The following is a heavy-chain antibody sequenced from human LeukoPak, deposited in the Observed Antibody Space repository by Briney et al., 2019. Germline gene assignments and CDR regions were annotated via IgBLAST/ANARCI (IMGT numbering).Heavy chain of an antibody. V-gene: IGHV3-66*02. CDR3: AQLPRS. Sequence: GGSLRLSCAVSGFIVSSHYMTWVRQAPGKGLEWVSVIYRDGSTYYADSVQDRFTISRDNLKNTLYLQMDSLRIEDTAVYYCAQLPRSWGQGTLVTVSS. CDR2: IYRDGST. CDR1: GFIVSSHY. D-gene: IGHD1-7*01. J-gene: IGHJ5*02.